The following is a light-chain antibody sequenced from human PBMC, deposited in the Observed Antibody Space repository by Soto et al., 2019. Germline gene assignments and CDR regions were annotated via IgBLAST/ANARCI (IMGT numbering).Light chain of an antibody. CDR1: QDIGSY. CDR3: QKYIIDPPCT. J-gene: IGKJ1*01. Sequence: DIQMTQSPSSLSASVGDRVTISCRASQDIGSYLAWYQQKGGKPPKVLITVASTLQSGVPPRFSGSGSGTDLTLTIIRLQPEYVATYYCQKYIIDPPCTVVQGPQVE. CDR2: VAS. V-gene: IGKV1-27*01.